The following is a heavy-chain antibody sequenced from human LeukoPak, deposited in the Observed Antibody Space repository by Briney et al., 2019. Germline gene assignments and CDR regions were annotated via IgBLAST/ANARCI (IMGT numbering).Heavy chain of an antibody. CDR1: GFTFSNYA. V-gene: IGHV3-23*01. CDR3: AKGGSSWSRFDY. J-gene: IGHJ4*02. D-gene: IGHD6-13*01. CDR2: VSSSGATT. Sequence: GGSPRLSCAASGFTFSNYAMHWVRQTPGKRLEWVSIVSSSGATTYYAASVQGRFTISRDNSKNTLYLQMNSLSPEDTAVYYCAKGGSSWSRFDYWGQGALVTVSS.